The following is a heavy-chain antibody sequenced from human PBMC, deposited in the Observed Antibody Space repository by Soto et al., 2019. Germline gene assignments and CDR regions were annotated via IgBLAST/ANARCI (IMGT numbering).Heavy chain of an antibody. Sequence: QVQLVQSGAEVKKPGASVKVSCKASGYTFTPYEINWVRQVQGQGLEWMGWMSPSSGNTGYVDQFRGRVTMTSNTSMTTAYMELSSLRSEDTAVYYCARVGGQLFGDHGMDVWGQGTTVTVSS. CDR1: GYTFTPYE. V-gene: IGHV1-8*01. D-gene: IGHD3-10*01. CDR3: ARVGGQLFGDHGMDV. J-gene: IGHJ6*02. CDR2: MSPSSGNT.